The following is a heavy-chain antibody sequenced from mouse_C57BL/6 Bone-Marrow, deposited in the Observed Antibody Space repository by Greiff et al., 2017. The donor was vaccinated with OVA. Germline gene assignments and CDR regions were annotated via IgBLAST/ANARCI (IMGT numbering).Heavy chain of an antibody. Sequence: EVQLVESGGGLVQPGGSLKLSCAASGFTFSDYYMYWVRQTPEKRLEWVAYISNGGGSTYYPDTVKGRFTISRDNAKNTLYLQMSRLKSEDTAMYYCARVYYDYFNWYFEVWGTGTTVTVSS. CDR1: GFTFSDYY. V-gene: IGHV5-12*01. D-gene: IGHD2-4*01. CDR3: ARVYYDYFNWYFEV. CDR2: ISNGGGST. J-gene: IGHJ1*03.